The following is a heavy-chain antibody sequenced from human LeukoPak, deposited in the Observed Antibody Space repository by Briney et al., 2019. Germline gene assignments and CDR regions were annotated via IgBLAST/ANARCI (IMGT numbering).Heavy chain of an antibody. CDR1: GGSISGYY. CDR3: ARLPLVATTRGGFDP. CDR2: IYDTGAT. J-gene: IGHJ5*02. V-gene: IGHV4-59*08. Sequence: SETLSLTCTVSGGSISGYYWSWIRQPPGKRLEWIGYIYDTGATNYNPSLKSRFTISIDTSKNQFSLNLSSVTAADTAVYYCARLPLVATTRGGFDPWGQGTLVTVSS. D-gene: IGHD1/OR15-1a*01.